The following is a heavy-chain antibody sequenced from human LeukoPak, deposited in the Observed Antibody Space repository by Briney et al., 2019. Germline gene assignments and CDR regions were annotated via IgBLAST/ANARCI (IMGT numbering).Heavy chain of an antibody. CDR2: ISYDGSNK. V-gene: IGHV3-30*03. Sequence: GGSLRLSCAASGFTLSSYDMHWVRQAPGKGLEWVAVISYDGSNKYYADSVKGRFTISRDNSKNTLYLQMNSLRAEDTAVYYCASEPSPIGYWGQGTLVTVSS. CDR1: GFTLSSYD. J-gene: IGHJ4*02. CDR3: ASEPSPIGY.